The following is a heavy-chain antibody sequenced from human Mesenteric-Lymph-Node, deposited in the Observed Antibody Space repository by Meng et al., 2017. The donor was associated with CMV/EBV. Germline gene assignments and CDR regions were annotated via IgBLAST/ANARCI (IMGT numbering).Heavy chain of an antibody. V-gene: IGHV3-21*01. CDR3: ARDNTGSCTGGTCYSAYYYGLDV. Sequence: GGSLRLSCAASGFTFSTYAMNWVRQAPGKGLEWVSSISTRSDYLYYADSVKGRFSISRDDAKNSLYLQMNSLGAEDTAVYFCARDNTGSCTGGTCYSAYYYGLDVWGQGTTVTVSS. J-gene: IGHJ6*02. D-gene: IGHD2-15*01. CDR2: ISTRSDYL. CDR1: GFTFSTYA.